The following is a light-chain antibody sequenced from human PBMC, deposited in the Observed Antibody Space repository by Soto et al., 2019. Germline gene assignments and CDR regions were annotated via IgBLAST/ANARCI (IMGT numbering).Light chain of an antibody. CDR2: KAS. J-gene: IGKJ2*01. CDR1: QSISSW. CDR3: QQYNSPYT. Sequence: DIQMTQSPSTLSASVGDRVTINCRASQSISSWLAWYQQKPGKAPKLLIYKASSLESGVPSRFSGSGSGTEITLTISSLQPDDFATYYCQQYNSPYTFGQGTKLEIK. V-gene: IGKV1-5*03.